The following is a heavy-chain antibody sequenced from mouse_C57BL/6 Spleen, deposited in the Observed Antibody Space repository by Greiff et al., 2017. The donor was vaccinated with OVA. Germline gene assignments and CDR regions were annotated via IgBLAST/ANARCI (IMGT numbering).Heavy chain of an antibody. J-gene: IGHJ3*01. D-gene: IGHD2-4*01. Sequence: QVQLKESGAELVRPGTSVKMSCKASGYTFTNYWIGWAKQRPGHGLEWIGDIYPGGGYTNYNEKFKGKATLTADKSSSTAYMQFSSLTSEDSAIYYCARKDDYDGRAWCAYWGQGTLVTVSA. CDR3: ARKDDYDGRAWCAY. V-gene: IGHV1-63*01. CDR2: IYPGGGYT. CDR1: GYTFTNYW.